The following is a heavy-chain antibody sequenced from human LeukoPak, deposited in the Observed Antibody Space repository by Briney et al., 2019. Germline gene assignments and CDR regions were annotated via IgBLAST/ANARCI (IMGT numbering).Heavy chain of an antibody. D-gene: IGHD3-22*01. CDR2: IYYSGST. V-gene: IGHV4-59*01. CDR3: ARGVEYYDGSGPEYDY. J-gene: IGHJ4*02. Sequence: SETLSLTCTVSGGSISSYYWSWIRQPPGKGLEWIGYIYYSGSTNYNPSLKSRVTISVDTSKNQFSLKLSSVTAADTAVYYCARGVEYYDGSGPEYDYWGQGTLVTVSS. CDR1: GGSISSYY.